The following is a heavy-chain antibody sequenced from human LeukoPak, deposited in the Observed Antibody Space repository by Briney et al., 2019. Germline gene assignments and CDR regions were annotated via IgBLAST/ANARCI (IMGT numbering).Heavy chain of an antibody. J-gene: IGHJ5*02. CDR1: ACSISSYY. Sequence: SETLSLTCTGSACSISSYYWIWIRQPPGKGLEWIGNINYSGSTNYNPSLKGRVTISVDTYKNQFSLKLSSVTAADTAVYYCARSTPLYCSGWYPNWFDPWGQGTLVTVSS. D-gene: IGHD6-19*01. CDR3: ARSTPLYCSGWYPNWFDP. V-gene: IGHV4-59*01. CDR2: INYSGST.